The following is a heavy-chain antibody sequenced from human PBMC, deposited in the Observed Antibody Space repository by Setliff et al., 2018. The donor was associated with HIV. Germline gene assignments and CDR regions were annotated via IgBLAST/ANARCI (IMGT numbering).Heavy chain of an antibody. V-gene: IGHV3-7*01. CDR2: IKQDGSEK. CDR3: ARSFWGFVRNAASDI. CDR1: GFIFNNYA. J-gene: IGHJ3*02. Sequence: LRLSCAASGFIFNNYAMSWVRQAPGKGLEWVANIKQDGSEKYYVDSVKGRFTISRDNAKNSLYLQMNSLRAEDTAVYYCARSFWGFVRNAASDIWGQGTMVTVSS. D-gene: IGHD3-16*01.